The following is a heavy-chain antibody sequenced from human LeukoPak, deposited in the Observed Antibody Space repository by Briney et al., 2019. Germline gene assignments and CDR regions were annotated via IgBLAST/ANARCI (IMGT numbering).Heavy chain of an antibody. J-gene: IGHJ3*02. V-gene: IGHV3-7*01. CDR2: IKQDGSVK. Sequence: GGSLRLSCAASGFTFSNFWMTWVRPAPGKGLEWVANIKQDGSVKHDVDSVTGRFTISRDNAKNSLYLQMNSLRVEDTAVYYCARDRAPARSGAWDDAIDIWGQGTMVTVSS. CDR1: GFTFSNFW. D-gene: IGHD3-3*01. CDR3: ARDRAPARSGAWDDAIDI.